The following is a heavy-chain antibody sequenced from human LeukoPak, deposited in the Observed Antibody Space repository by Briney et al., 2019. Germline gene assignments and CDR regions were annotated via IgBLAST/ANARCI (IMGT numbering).Heavy chain of an antibody. Sequence: PSETLSLTCAVSGGSISSGSYSWSWIRQPPGKGLEWIGYIYPRGSTYYNPSLKSRVILSLDKSANEFSLNLGSVTAADTAVYYCARFSPRAMGNYLDFWGQGTLVTVSS. D-gene: IGHD7-27*01. CDR2: IYPRGST. V-gene: IGHV4-30-2*01. J-gene: IGHJ4*02. CDR1: GGSISSGSYS. CDR3: ARFSPRAMGNYLDF.